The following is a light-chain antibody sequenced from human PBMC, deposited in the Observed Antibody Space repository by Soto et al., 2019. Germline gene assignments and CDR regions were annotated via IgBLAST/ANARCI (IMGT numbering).Light chain of an antibody. V-gene: IGKV3D-20*01. Sequence: EIVLTQSPASLSLSPGERATLFCGASRNIPSIYLAWYQVKPGLAPRLLIYDTSIRATGIPDRFTGSGSGTDFTLTITRLDPEDFAVYYCQQYHASLTFGGATKVEIK. CDR1: RNIPSIY. CDR3: QQYHASLT. J-gene: IGKJ4*01. CDR2: DTS.